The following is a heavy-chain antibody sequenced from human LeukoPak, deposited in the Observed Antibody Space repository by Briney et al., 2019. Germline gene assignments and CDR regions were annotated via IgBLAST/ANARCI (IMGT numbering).Heavy chain of an antibody. V-gene: IGHV3-48*01. CDR3: ARRMEQLSSFDY. D-gene: IGHD6-13*01. Sequence: GGSLRLSCAASGFTFSSYNMNWVRQAPGKGLEWVSHISSSDSAMYYADSVKGRFTISRDNARNSLYLQMNSLRAEDTAVYFCARRMEQLSSFDYWGQGTLVTVSS. J-gene: IGHJ4*02. CDR2: ISSSDSAM. CDR1: GFTFSSYN.